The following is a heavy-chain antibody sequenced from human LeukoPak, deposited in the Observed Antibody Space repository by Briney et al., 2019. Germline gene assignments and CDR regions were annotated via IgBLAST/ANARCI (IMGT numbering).Heavy chain of an antibody. J-gene: IGHJ4*02. CDR1: GFTFSSYG. D-gene: IGHD6-19*01. Sequence: GGSLRLSCAASGFTFSSYGMHWVRQAPGKGLEWVAFIRYDGSNKYYADSVKGRFTISRDNSKNTLYLQMNSLRAEDTAVYYCAKSRQQWLVRGGDYWGQGTLVTVSS. CDR3: AKSRQQWLVRGGDY. CDR2: IRYDGSNK. V-gene: IGHV3-30*02.